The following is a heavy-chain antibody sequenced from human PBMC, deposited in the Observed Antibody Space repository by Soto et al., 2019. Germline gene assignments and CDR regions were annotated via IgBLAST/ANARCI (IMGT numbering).Heavy chain of an antibody. V-gene: IGHV1-8*01. CDR1: GYTFSSYN. Sequence: ASVKVSCKASGYTFSSYNVNWVRQATGQGLEWMGWMNPNSGNAGYAQKFQGRVTLTRNTSIGTAYMELSSLRSDDTAVFYCARASSGYGFDAFDIWGQGTMVTASS. CDR3: ARASSGYGFDAFDI. CDR2: MNPNSGNA. J-gene: IGHJ3*02. D-gene: IGHD5-12*01.